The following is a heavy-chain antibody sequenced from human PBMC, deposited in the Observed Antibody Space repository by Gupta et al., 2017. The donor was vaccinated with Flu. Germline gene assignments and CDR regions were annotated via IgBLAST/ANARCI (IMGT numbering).Heavy chain of an antibody. V-gene: IGHV3-7*01. CDR3: VLDYILMAKFAY. D-gene: IGHD2-8*01. Sequence: VRLAPGRGLEWVATIKEDGTETGYVDSVKGRFTIYRDNAQYSLYLQVHSLRDEDTAVYYCVLDYILMAKFAYWGQGPLVTV. CDR2: IKEDGTET. J-gene: IGHJ4*02.